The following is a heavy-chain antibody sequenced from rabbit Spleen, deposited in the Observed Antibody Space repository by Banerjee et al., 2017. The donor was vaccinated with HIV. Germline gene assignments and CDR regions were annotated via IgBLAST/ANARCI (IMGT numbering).Heavy chain of an antibody. CDR3: ARDPVMASTL. V-gene: IGHV1S40*01. CDR1: GLDFSSGYW. CDR2: IVGGSSGIT. D-gene: IGHD4-1*01. Sequence: QSLEESGGDLVKPGASLTLTCTASGLDFSSGYWICWVRQAPGKGLEWIACIVGGSSGITYYASWARGRFTISKTSSTTVTLQMTSLTAADTATYFCARDPVMASTLWGPGTLVTVS. J-gene: IGHJ4*01.